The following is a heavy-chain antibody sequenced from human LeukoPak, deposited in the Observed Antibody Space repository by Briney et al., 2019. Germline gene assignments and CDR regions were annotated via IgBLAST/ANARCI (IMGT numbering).Heavy chain of an antibody. Sequence: GGSLRLSCVASGFTFTSSWMSWVRQAPGKGLEWVANIKTDGSDKYYVDSVKGRFTISRDNAKNSLYLQMNSLRVEDTAVYYCARNRLRLESWGQGILVTVFS. D-gene: IGHD2/OR15-2a*01. V-gene: IGHV3-7*01. J-gene: IGHJ4*02. CDR1: GFTFTSSW. CDR3: ARNRLRLES. CDR2: IKTDGSDK.